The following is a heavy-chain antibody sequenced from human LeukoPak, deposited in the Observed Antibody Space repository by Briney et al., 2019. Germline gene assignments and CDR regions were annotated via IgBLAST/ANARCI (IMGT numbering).Heavy chain of an antibody. D-gene: IGHD2-21*01. Sequence: PGGSLRLSCAASGSTFSSYGMSWVRQAPGKGLEWVSAISGSGGSTYYADSVKGRFTISRDNSENTLYLQMNSLRAEDAAVYFCAKAPVTSCRGAYCYPFDSWGQGTLVTVSS. CDR1: GSTFSSYG. J-gene: IGHJ4*02. CDR3: AKAPVTSCRGAYCYPFDS. CDR2: ISGSGGST. V-gene: IGHV3-23*01.